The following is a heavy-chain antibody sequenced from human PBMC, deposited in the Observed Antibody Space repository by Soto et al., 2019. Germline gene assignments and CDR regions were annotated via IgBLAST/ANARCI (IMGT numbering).Heavy chain of an antibody. J-gene: IGHJ5*02. CDR3: ARVRVGSTGITGTTAPWFDP. CDR1: GFTFSSYS. D-gene: IGHD1-7*01. V-gene: IGHV3-21*01. Sequence: GGSLRLSCAASGFTFSSYSMNWVRQAPGKGLEWVSSISSSSSYIYYADSVKGRFTISRDNAKNSLYLQMNSLRAEDTAVYYCARVRVGSTGITGTTAPWFDPWGQGTLVTVSS. CDR2: ISSSSSYI.